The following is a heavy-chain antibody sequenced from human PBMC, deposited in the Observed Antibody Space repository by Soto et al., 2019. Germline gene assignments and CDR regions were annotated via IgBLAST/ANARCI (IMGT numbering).Heavy chain of an antibody. D-gene: IGHD2-2*01. J-gene: IGHJ6*02. V-gene: IGHV3-23*01. CDR3: AKDLKRDIVVVPAAALYYYGMDV. CDR2: ISGSGGST. CDR1: GFTFSSYA. Sequence: GSLRLSCAASGFTFSSYAMSWVRQAPGKGLGWVSAISGSGGSTYYADSVKGRFTISRDNSKNTLYLQMNSLRAEDTAVYYCAKDLKRDIVVVPAAALYYYGMDVWGQGTAVTVSS.